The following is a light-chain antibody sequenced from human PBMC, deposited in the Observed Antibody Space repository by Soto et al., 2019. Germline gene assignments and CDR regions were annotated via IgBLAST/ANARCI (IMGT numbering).Light chain of an antibody. CDR2: DVS. Sequence: QSALTQPPSASGSPGQSVTISCTGTSSDVGGYNHVSWLQQHPGRAPKFLIYDVSKRPSGVPDRFSGSKSGNTASLTVSGLQAEDEADYYCCSHAGSTTVFGGGTKLTVL. CDR3: CSHAGSTTV. CDR1: SSDVGGYNH. V-gene: IGLV2-8*01. J-gene: IGLJ1*01.